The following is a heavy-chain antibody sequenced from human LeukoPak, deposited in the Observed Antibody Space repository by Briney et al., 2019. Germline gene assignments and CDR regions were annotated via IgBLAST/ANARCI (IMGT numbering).Heavy chain of an antibody. CDR3: AKDRKSGGSCHDY. CDR1: GFTFSSYA. J-gene: IGHJ4*02. D-gene: IGHD2-15*01. CDR2: ISGSGGST. V-gene: IGHV3-23*01. Sequence: GGSLRLSCAASGFTFSSYAMSWVRQAPGKGLEWVSAISGSGGSTYYADSVKARFTISRDNSKNTLYLQMNSLRAEDTAVYYCAKDRKSGGSCHDYWGQGTLVTVSS.